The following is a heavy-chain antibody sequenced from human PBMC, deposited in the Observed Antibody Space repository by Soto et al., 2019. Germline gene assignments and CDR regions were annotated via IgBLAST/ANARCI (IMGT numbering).Heavy chain of an antibody. CDR3: ARDLKVAGTNSFYYYGMDV. V-gene: IGHV3-21*01. CDR2: ISRSSPNI. CDR1: GFTFSNFT. D-gene: IGHD6-19*01. Sequence: EVQLVESGGGLVKPGGSLTLSCAASGFTFSNFTMNWVRQAPGKGLEWVSSISRSSPNIYYADSVKGRFTISRDNAKNALYLHMNSLRAGDTAVYYCARDLKVAGTNSFYYYGMDVWGQGTTVTVSS. J-gene: IGHJ6*02.